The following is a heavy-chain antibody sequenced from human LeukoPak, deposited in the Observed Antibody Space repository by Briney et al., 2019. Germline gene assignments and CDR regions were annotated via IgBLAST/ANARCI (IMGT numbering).Heavy chain of an antibody. J-gene: IGHJ3*02. CDR3: TRDQVVRGVISAFDI. CDR1: GYTFSSYA. Sequence: ASVKVSCKASGYTFSSYALHWVRQAPGQRLECMGWINPGNGYTEYSQKFQGRVTMTRDTSANTAYMELSSLRSGDTAVYYCTRDQVVRGVISAFDIWGQGTMVTISS. CDR2: INPGNGYT. D-gene: IGHD3-10*01. V-gene: IGHV1-3*01.